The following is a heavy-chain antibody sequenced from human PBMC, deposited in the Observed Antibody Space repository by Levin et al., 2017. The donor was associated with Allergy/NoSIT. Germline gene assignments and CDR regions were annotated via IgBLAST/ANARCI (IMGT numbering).Heavy chain of an antibody. D-gene: IGHD3-16*02. Sequence: PGGSLRLSCAGSGFTFSTYSMSWVRRAPGKGLEWVSAINSDSNYIFYADSVKGRFTISRDTAKNSLSLQMNSLIAEHTAVYYCARSLIAQPFDYWGQGTLVTVSS. CDR3: ARSLIAQPFDY. V-gene: IGHV3-21*01. CDR1: GFTFSTYS. J-gene: IGHJ4*02. CDR2: INSDSNYI.